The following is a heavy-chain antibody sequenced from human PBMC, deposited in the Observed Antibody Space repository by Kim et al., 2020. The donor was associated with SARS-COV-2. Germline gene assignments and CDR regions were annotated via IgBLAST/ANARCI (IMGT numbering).Heavy chain of an antibody. CDR1: GFTFSDYY. J-gene: IGHJ6*01. D-gene: IGHD3-22*01. Sequence: GGSLRLSCAASGFTFSDYYMSWIRQAPGKGLEWVSYISSSSSYTNYADSVKGRFTISRDNAKNSLYLQMNSLRAEDTAVYYCARDHSTYYYDSSGYYRALTTEYYYSGMDVWGQGNTVTVST. CDR2: ISSSSSYT. V-gene: IGHV3-11*05. CDR3: ARDHSTYYYDSSGYYRALTTEYYYSGMDV.